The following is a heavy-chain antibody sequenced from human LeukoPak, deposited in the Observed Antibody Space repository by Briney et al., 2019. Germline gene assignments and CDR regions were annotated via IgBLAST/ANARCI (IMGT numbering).Heavy chain of an antibody. CDR2: IYYSGST. V-gene: IGHV4-59*01. J-gene: IGHJ3*02. CDR1: GGSISSYY. D-gene: IGHD3-16*02. Sequence: PSETLSLTCTVPGGSISSYYWSGIPQPPGKGLEWSGYIYYSGSTTYNPSLKSRVTISLDPSKNQFSLKLSSVPAAHTAVYYCARSYPTGAFYIWRQGTMVTVSS. CDR3: ARSYPTGAFYI.